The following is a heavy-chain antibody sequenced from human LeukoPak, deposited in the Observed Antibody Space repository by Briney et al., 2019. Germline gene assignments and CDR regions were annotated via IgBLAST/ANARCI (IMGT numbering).Heavy chain of an antibody. D-gene: IGHD3-22*01. V-gene: IGHV4-39*02. Sequence: SETLSLTCTVSGGSISSSSYYWGWIRQPPGKGLEWIGSIYYSGSTYYNPSLKSRVTISVDTSKNQFSLKLSSVTAADTAMYYCARDAMIVVDYFDYWGQGTLVTVSS. CDR3: ARDAMIVVDYFDY. J-gene: IGHJ4*02. CDR2: IYYSGST. CDR1: GGSISSSSYY.